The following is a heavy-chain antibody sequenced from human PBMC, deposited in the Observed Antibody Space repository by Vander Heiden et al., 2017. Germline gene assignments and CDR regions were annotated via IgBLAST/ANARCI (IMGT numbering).Heavy chain of an antibody. CDR3: ARDPRPEYYYGYHYYGMDV. J-gene: IGHJ6*02. CDR2: ISYDGSNK. V-gene: IGHV3-30*04. CDR1: GFTFSSYA. D-gene: IGHD3-10*01. Sequence: QVQLVESGGGVVQPGRSLRLSCAASGFTFSSYAMHWVRQAPRPWLEWVAVISYDGSNKYYADSVKGRFTISRDNSKNTLYLQMNSLRAEDTAVYYCARDPRPEYYYGYHYYGMDVWGQGTTVTVSS.